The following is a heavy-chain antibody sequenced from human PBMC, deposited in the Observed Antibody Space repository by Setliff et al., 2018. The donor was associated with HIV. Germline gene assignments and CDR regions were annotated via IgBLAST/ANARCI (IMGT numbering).Heavy chain of an antibody. D-gene: IGHD2-21*02. CDR2: IYPGDSDT. Sequence: KVSCKASGYTFTNYWIGWVRQMPGKGLEWMGIIYPGDSDTRYSPSFQGQVTITADKSISTAYLQWSSLKASDTAMYYCARLSVVTATRIYYFDYWGQGTLVTVSS. CDR1: GYTFTNYW. J-gene: IGHJ4*02. CDR3: ARLSVVTATRIYYFDY. V-gene: IGHV5-51*01.